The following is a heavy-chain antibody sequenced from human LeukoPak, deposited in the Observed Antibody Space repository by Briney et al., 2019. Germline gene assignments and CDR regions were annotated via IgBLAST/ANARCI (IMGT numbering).Heavy chain of an antibody. CDR2: ISDSGSKT. D-gene: IGHD3-22*01. V-gene: IGHV3-23*01. CDR1: GITLSNYG. CDR3: AKRGVVIRVILVGFHKEAYYFDS. J-gene: IGHJ4*02. Sequence: PGGSLRLSCAVSGITLSNYGMSWVRQAPGKGLEWVAGISDSGSKTKYADSVKGRFTISRDNPKNTLYLHMNSLRAEDTAVYFCAKRGVVIRVILVGFHKEAYYFDSWGQGALVTVSS.